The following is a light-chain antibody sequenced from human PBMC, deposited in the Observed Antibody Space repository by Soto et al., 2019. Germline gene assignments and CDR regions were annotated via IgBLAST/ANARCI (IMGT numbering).Light chain of an antibody. CDR2: EVS. V-gene: IGLV2-14*01. CDR1: SSDVGGYNY. Sequence: QSALTQPASVSGSPGQSITISCIGSSSDVGGYNYVSWYQHHPGRVPKPMIFEVSDRPSGVSSRFSGSKSGNTAYLTISGHQAEYEADYYCSSFSSTSTIVFGGGTQLTVL. J-gene: IGLJ7*01. CDR3: SSFSSTSTIV.